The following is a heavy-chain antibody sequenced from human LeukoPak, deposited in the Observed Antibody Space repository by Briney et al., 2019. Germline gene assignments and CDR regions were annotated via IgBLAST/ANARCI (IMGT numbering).Heavy chain of an antibody. Sequence: GTSLRLSCAASGFTFGSYGMHWVRQAPGKGLEWVAVIRYDGSNKYYADSVKGRFTISRDNSKKTLYLQMNNLRAEDTAVYYCARKKRVDTDSIMVYYYYAMDVWGQGTTVTVSS. CDR3: ARKKRVDTDSIMVYYYYAMDV. V-gene: IGHV3-33*01. CDR1: GFTFGSYG. D-gene: IGHD5-18*01. J-gene: IGHJ6*02. CDR2: IRYDGSNK.